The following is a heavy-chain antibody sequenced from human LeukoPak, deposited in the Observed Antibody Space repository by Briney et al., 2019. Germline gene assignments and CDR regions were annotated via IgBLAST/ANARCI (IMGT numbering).Heavy chain of an antibody. D-gene: IGHD6-19*01. CDR1: GGSISGYY. V-gene: IGHV4-59*01. J-gene: IGHJ3*02. CDR3: ARVIAGAGAFNAVDI. CDR2: IYYSGST. Sequence: PSETLSLTCTVSGGSISGYYWSWIRQPPGKGLEWIWYIYYSGSTKYNPSLKSRVTISVDTSKNQFSLKLISVTAADTAVYHCARVIAGAGAFNAVDIWGQGTMVGDCS.